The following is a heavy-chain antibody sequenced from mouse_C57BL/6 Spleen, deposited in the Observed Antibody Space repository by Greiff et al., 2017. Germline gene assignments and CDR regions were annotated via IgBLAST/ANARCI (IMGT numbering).Heavy chain of an antibody. D-gene: IGHD2-1*01. J-gene: IGHJ2*01. V-gene: IGHV1-22*01. CDR3: ARGNWKNYFDY. CDR1: GYTFTDYN. Sequence: SGPELVKPGASVKMSCKASGYTFTDYNMHWVKQSHGKSLEWIGYINPNNGGTSYNQKFKGKATLTVNKSSSTAYMELRSLTSEDSAVYYCARGNWKNYFDYWGQGTTLTVSS. CDR2: INPNNGGT.